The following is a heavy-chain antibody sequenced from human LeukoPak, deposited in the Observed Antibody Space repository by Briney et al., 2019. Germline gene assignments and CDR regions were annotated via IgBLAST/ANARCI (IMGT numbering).Heavy chain of an antibody. J-gene: IGHJ4*02. V-gene: IGHV5-51*01. CDR3: ARLSDYGDYTVDAVGYGDY. CDR1: GYSFTSYW. D-gene: IGHD4-17*01. CDR2: IYPGDSDT. Sequence: GESLKISCKGSGYSFTSYWIGWVRQMPGKGLEWMGIIYPGDSDTRYSPSFQGQVTISADKSISTAYLQWSSLKASDTAMYYCARLSDYGDYTVDAVGYGDYWGQGTLVTVSS.